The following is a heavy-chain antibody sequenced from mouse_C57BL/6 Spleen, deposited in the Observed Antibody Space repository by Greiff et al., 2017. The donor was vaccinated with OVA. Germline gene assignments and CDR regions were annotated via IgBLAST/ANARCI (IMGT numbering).Heavy chain of an antibody. CDR3: ARWGSNYKEGYAMDY. Sequence: QVQLQQPGAELVQPGASVKLSCKASGYTFTSYWMHWVKQRPGQGLEWLGMIHPNSGSTNYNEKFKSKATLTVDKSSSTAYMQLSSLTSEDSAVYYGARWGSNYKEGYAMDYWGQGTSVTVSS. V-gene: IGHV1-64*01. CDR2: IHPNSGST. D-gene: IGHD2-5*01. J-gene: IGHJ4*01. CDR1: GYTFTSYW.